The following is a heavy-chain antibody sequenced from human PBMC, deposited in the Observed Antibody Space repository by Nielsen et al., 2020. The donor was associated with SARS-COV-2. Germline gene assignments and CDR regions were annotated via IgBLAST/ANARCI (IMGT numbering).Heavy chain of an antibody. CDR2: ISYDGSNK. D-gene: IGHD6-6*01. CDR1: GFTFSSYA. CDR3: AKDLQSIEDSFDY. V-gene: IGHV3-30*04. J-gene: IGHJ4*02. Sequence: GGSLRLSCAASGFTFSSYAMHWVRQAPGKGLEWVAVISYDGSNKYYADSVKGRFTISRDNSKNTLYLQMNSLRAEDTAVYYCAKDLQSIEDSFDYWGQGTLVTVSS.